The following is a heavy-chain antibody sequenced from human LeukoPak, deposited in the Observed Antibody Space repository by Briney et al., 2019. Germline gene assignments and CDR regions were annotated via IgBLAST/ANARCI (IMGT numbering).Heavy chain of an antibody. Sequence: GGSLRLSCAASGFTFNNFGMTWVRQAPGKGLEWVAVISYDGSNKYYADSVKGRFTISRDDANNSLFLQMNTLRDDDTALYYCARGPVGATPLDYWGQGTLVTVSS. D-gene: IGHD1-26*01. J-gene: IGHJ4*02. V-gene: IGHV3-30*03. CDR3: ARGPVGATPLDY. CDR1: GFTFNNFG. CDR2: ISYDGSNK.